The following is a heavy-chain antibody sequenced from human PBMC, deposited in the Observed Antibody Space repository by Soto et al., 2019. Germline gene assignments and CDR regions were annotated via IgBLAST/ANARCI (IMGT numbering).Heavy chain of an antibody. V-gene: IGHV1-2*02. J-gene: IGHJ6*02. CDR1: GYTFTGQY. Sequence: ASVKVSCKASGYTFTGQYMHWVRQAPGQGIEWMGWINPDSGDTKYAQKFQGRVTMTRDTSISTVYMELSRLKSDDTAVYYCARDRGNLVAIFHHYYGMDVWGQGTTVTVSS. CDR2: INPDSGDT. CDR3: ARDRGNLVAIFHHYYGMDV. D-gene: IGHD3-3*02.